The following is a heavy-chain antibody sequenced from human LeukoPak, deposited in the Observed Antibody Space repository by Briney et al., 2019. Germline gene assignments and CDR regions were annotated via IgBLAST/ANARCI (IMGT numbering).Heavy chain of an antibody. CDR3: ARDCGGDSYLGAFDI. V-gene: IGHV4-4*07. CDR2: IYTSGST. CDR1: GGSISSYY. J-gene: IGHJ3*02. Sequence: SETLSLTCTVSGGSISSYYWSWIRQPAGKGLEWIGRIYTSGSTNCNPSLKSRVTMSVDTSKNQFSLKLNSVTAADTAVYFCARDCGGDSYLGAFDIWGQGTVVTVSS. D-gene: IGHD2-21*02.